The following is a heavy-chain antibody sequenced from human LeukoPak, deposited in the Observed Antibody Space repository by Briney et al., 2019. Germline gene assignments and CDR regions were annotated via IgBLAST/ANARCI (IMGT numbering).Heavy chain of an antibody. Sequence: APVKVSCKASGYTFTSYYMHWVRQAPGQGLEWMGIINPSGGSTSYAQKFQGRVTMTRDTSTSTVYMELSSPRSEDTAVYYCARPLYSYGYFDYWGQGTLVTVSS. J-gene: IGHJ4*02. V-gene: IGHV1-46*01. D-gene: IGHD5-18*01. CDR1: GYTFTSYY. CDR2: INPSGGST. CDR3: ARPLYSYGYFDY.